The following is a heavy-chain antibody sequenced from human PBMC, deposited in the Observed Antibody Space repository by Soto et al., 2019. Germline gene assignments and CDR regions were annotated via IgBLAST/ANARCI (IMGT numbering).Heavy chain of an antibody. CDR2: IYPGDSDT. J-gene: IGHJ6*02. CDR1: GYSFTNYW. D-gene: IGHD2-2*01. CDR3: ARQDGGAQLLFGGMDV. Sequence: GESLKISCKGSGYSFTNYWIGWVRQMPGEGLEWMGIIYPGDSDTRYSPSFQGQVTISADKSISTAYLQWSSLKASDTAMYYCARQDGGAQLLFGGMDVWGQGTTVTVSS. V-gene: IGHV5-51*01.